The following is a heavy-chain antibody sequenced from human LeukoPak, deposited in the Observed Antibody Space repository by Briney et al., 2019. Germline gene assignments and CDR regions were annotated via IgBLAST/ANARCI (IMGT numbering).Heavy chain of an antibody. J-gene: IGHJ4*02. V-gene: IGHV3-21*01. CDR2: ISSSSSYI. Sequence: GGSLRLSCAASGFTFSSYSMNWVRQAPGKGLEWVSSISSSSSYIYYADSVKGRFTISRDNAKNSLYLQMNSLRAEDMAVYYCARGHGNYGDYWGQGTLVTVSS. D-gene: IGHD4-11*01. CDR3: ARGHGNYGDY. CDR1: GFTFSSYS.